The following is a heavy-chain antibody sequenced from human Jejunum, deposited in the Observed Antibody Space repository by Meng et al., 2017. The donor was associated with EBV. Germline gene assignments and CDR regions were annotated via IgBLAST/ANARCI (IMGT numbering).Heavy chain of an antibody. Sequence: EVQLVVSGGGLIQPGGSLRLSCAASGFTFSGFWMYRVRQVPGKGLVWISRINGDGSRTTYADSVKDRFTISRDNAKNTLYLQMNSLRAEDTAVYYCAKDRNYYIDYWGQGTLVTASS. CDR1: GFTFSGFW. CDR2: INGDGSRT. CDR3: AKDRNYYIDY. V-gene: IGHV3-74*01. J-gene: IGHJ4*02.